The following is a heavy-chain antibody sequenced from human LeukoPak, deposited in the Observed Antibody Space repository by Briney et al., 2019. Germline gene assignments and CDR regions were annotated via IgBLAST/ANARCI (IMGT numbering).Heavy chain of an antibody. V-gene: IGHV3-23*01. CDR3: AKVSTYGDDYHDAFDI. CDR1: GFTFSSYA. J-gene: IGHJ3*02. CDR2: ISGSGGST. Sequence: GGSLGLSCAASGFTFSSYAMSWVRQPPGKGLEWVSAISGSGGSTYYADSVKGRFTISRDNSKNTLYLQMNSLKAADTAVYYCAKVSTYGDDYHDAFDIWGQGTMVTVSS. D-gene: IGHD4-17*01.